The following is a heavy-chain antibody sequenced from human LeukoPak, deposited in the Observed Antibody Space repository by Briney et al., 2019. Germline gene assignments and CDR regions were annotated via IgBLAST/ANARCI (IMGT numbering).Heavy chain of an antibody. V-gene: IGHV3-23*01. CDR2: ISGGGGIT. Sequence: GGSLRLSCAASGFTFSSYAMSWVRQAPGKGLEWVSAISGGGGITYYADSVKGRFTISRDNSKNTLYLQMSSLRAEDTAVYYCAKDTFSESRYGVLDSWGQGTLVTVSS. D-gene: IGHD3-10*01. J-gene: IGHJ4*02. CDR1: GFTFSSYA. CDR3: AKDTFSESRYGVLDS.